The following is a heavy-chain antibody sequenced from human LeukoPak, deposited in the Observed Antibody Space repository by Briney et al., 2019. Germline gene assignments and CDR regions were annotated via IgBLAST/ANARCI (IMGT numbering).Heavy chain of an antibody. CDR3: ARQGPGYCSSTSCAYYYMDV. V-gene: IGHV4-39*01. CDR1: GGSISSSSYY. D-gene: IGHD2-2*01. CDR2: IYYSGST. J-gene: IGHJ6*03. Sequence: SETLSLTCTVSGGSISSSSYYWGWIRQPPGKGLEWIGSIYYSGSTYYNPSLKSRVTISVDTSKNQFSLKLSSVTAADTAVYYCARQGPGYCSSTSCAYYYMDVWGKGTTVTVSS.